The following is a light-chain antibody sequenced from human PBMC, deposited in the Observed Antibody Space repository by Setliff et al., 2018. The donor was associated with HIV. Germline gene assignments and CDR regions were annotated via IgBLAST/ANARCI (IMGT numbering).Light chain of an antibody. CDR3: SSYTTSSTPHVV. V-gene: IGLV1-40*01. Sequence: QSVLTQPPSVSGAPGQMVTISCIGSSSNIGAGYDVHWYQQVPGTAPKLLIFDNHIRPSGVPDRFSGSKSGTSASLAISGLQAEDEADYHCSSYTTSSTPHVVFGGGTKVTVL. J-gene: IGLJ2*01. CDR1: SSNIGAGYD. CDR2: DNH.